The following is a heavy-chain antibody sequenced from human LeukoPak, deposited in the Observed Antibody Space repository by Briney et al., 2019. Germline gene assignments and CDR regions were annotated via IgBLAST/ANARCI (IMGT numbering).Heavy chain of an antibody. CDR2: ISRGSGHI. D-gene: IGHD3-16*01. Sequence: GGSLRLSCAASRFTFSNYSMNWVRQAPGKGLEWVSSISRGSGHIYYADSVKGRFTISRDNARNSLYLQMNSLRAEDTAVYYCARDMDKLGDYYGMDVWGQGTTVIVSS. J-gene: IGHJ6*02. CDR3: ARDMDKLGDYYGMDV. CDR1: RFTFSNYS. V-gene: IGHV3-21*04.